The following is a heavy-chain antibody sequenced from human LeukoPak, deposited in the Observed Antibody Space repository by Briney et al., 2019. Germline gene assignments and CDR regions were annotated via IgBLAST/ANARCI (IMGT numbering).Heavy chain of an antibody. CDR2: IYHSEST. Sequence: SQTLSLTCAVSGYSISSGYYWAWIRQPPGKGLEWIGSIYHSESTTYNPSLKSRDTISVDTSKKQYSLKLSSVTAADTAVYYCASPVPDYWGQGTLVTVSS. CDR1: GYSISSGYY. CDR3: ASPVPDY. V-gene: IGHV4-38-2*01. J-gene: IGHJ4*02. D-gene: IGHD4-17*01.